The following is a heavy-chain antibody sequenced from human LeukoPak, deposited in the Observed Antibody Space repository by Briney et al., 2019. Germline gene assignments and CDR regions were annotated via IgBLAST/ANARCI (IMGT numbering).Heavy chain of an antibody. CDR3: ARLSGELPQNGVDY. V-gene: IGHV1-46*01. J-gene: IGHJ4*02. Sequence: ASVKVSCKASGYTFTGYYMHWVRQAPGQGLEWMGMINPSDGATTYAQRFQGRVIMTRDMSTTTVYMDLRSLRSEDTAVYYCARLSGELPQNGVDYWGQGTLVTVSS. CDR2: INPSDGAT. D-gene: IGHD1-26*01. CDR1: GYTFTGYY.